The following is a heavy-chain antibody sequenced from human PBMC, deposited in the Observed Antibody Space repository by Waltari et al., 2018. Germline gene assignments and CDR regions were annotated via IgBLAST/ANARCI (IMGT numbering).Heavy chain of an antibody. Sequence: QVQLVQSGAEVKKPGSSVKVSCKASGGTFSSYAISWLRQAPGQGLEWMGGIIPIFGTANYAQKCQGRVTITTDESTSTAYMELSSLRSEDTAVYYCARDRMVQGYFDLWGRGTLVTVSS. CDR2: IIPIFGTA. CDR1: GGTFSSYA. D-gene: IGHD2-8*01. J-gene: IGHJ2*01. V-gene: IGHV1-69*05. CDR3: ARDRMVQGYFDL.